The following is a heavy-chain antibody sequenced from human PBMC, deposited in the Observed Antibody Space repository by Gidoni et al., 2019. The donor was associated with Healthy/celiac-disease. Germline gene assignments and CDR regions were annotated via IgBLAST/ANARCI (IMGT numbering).Heavy chain of an antibody. V-gene: IGHV4-39*07. CDR2: IYYSGST. J-gene: IGHJ4*02. CDR1: GGSISSSSYY. CDR3: ARDRNGDYVFDY. D-gene: IGHD4-17*01. Sequence: QLQLQESGPGLVKPSETLSLTCTVSGGSISSSSYYWGWIRQPPGKGLEWIGSIYYSGSTYYNPSLKSRVTISVDTSKNQFSLKLSSLTAADTAVYYCARDRNGDYVFDYWGQGTLVTVSS.